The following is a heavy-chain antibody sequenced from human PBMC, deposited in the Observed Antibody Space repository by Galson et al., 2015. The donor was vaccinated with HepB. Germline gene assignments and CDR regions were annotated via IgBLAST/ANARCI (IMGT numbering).Heavy chain of an antibody. CDR1: GFTFSSYS. D-gene: IGHD2-2*01. J-gene: IGHJ6*02. CDR2: ISSSSSSYI. CDR3: ARAGGFVPAASYGMDV. V-gene: IGHV3-21*01. Sequence: SLRLSCAASGFTFSSYSMNWVRQAPGKGLEWVSSISSSSSSYIYYADSVKGRFTISRDNAKNSLYLQMNSLRAEDTAVYYCARAGGFVPAASYGMDVWGQGTTVTVSS.